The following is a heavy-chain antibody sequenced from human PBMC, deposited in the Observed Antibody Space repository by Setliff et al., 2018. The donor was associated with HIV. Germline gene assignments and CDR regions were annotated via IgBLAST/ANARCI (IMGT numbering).Heavy chain of an antibody. V-gene: IGHV3-21*01. CDR1: GFTFSSYS. D-gene: IGHD6-13*01. J-gene: IGHJ4*02. CDR2: ISSSSSYT. CDR3: ARDPGIAAAGKDYFDY. Sequence: GGSLRLSCAASGFTFSSYSMNWVRQAPGKGLEWVSYISSSSSYTHYADSVKGRFTISGDNVKNSLYLQMNSLRAEDTAVYYCARDPGIAAAGKDYFDYWGQGTLVTVSS.